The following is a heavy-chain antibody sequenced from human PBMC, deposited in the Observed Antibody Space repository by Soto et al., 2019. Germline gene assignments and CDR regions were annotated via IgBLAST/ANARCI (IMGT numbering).Heavy chain of an antibody. CDR1: GFSLSTSGMC. V-gene: IGHV2-70*01. J-gene: IGHJ4*02. CDR3: ARASYYDILTGYPMGYFDY. CDR2: IDWDDDK. D-gene: IGHD3-9*01. Sequence: GSGPTLVNPTQTLTLTCTFSGFSLSTSGMCVSWIRQPPGKALEWLALIDWDDDKYYSTSLKTRLTISKDTSKNQVVLTMTNMDPVDTATYYCARASYYDILTGYPMGYFDYWGQGTLVTVSS.